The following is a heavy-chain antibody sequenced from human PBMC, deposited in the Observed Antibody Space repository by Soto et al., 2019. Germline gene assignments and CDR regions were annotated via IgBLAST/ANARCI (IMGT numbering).Heavy chain of an antibody. Sequence: PGESLKISCKGSGYSFTSYWIGWVRQMPGKGLEWMGIIYPGDSGTRYSPSFQGQVTISADKSISTAYLQWSSLKASDTAMYYCASGPYDYIWGSYSSPAKFDYWGQGTLVTVSS. V-gene: IGHV5-51*01. CDR1: GYSFTSYW. CDR3: ASGPYDYIWGSYSSPAKFDY. J-gene: IGHJ4*02. CDR2: IYPGDSGT. D-gene: IGHD3-16*01.